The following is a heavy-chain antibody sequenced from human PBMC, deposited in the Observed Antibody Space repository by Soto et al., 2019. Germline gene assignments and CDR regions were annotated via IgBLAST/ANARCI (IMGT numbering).Heavy chain of an antibody. CDR3: ARDLVGANEH. D-gene: IGHD1-26*01. CDR1: GYTFTSYY. CDR2: INPSGGNT. V-gene: IGHV1-46*01. Sequence: ASVKVSCKASGYTFTSYYMHWVRQAPGQGLEWMGIINPSGGNTGYAQKFQGRVTMTRNTSISTAYMELSSLRSEDTAVYYCARDLVGANEHWGQGTLVTVSS. J-gene: IGHJ4*02.